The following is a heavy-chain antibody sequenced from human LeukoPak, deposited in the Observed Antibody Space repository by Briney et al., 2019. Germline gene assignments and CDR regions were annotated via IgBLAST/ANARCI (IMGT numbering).Heavy chain of an antibody. CDR2: IYTSGST. CDR3: AREGGTHPLWNIVVVPAATLSNWFDP. V-gene: IGHV4-61*02. D-gene: IGHD2-2*01. Sequence: PSQTLSLTCTVSGGSISSGSYYWSWIRQPAGKGLEWIGRIYTSGSTNYNPSLKSRGTISVDTAKNQFSLKLSSVTAADTAVYYCAREGGTHPLWNIVVVPAATLSNWFDPWGQGTLVTVSS. J-gene: IGHJ5*02. CDR1: GGSISSGSYY.